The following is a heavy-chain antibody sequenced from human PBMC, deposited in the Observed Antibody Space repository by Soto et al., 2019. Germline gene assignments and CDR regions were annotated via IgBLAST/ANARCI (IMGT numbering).Heavy chain of an antibody. J-gene: IGHJ4*02. Sequence: PGGSLRLSCAASGFTFSNYAMSWVRQAPGKGLEWVSGISASGGSTYYADSVKGRFTISRDNSENTLYLQMNSLRAEDTAVYYCASPYIGSGYYEWGQGTLVTVSS. V-gene: IGHV3-23*01. CDR2: ISASGGST. CDR3: ASPYIGSGYYE. D-gene: IGHD3-3*01. CDR1: GFTFSNYA.